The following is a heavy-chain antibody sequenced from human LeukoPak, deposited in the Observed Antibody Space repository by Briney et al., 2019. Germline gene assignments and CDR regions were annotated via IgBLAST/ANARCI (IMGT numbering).Heavy chain of an antibody. Sequence: PSETLSLTCTVSGASIENHYWSWIRQPAGKGLEWIGRFEPSGTTKYNPSLKSRITMLVDTSKNQFSLELNSVTAADTAVYYCAKEGAAAGPDFDLWGQGTLVIVSS. CDR2: FEPSGTT. D-gene: IGHD6-13*01. V-gene: IGHV4-4*07. J-gene: IGHJ4*02. CDR3: AKEGAAAGPDFDL. CDR1: GASIENHY.